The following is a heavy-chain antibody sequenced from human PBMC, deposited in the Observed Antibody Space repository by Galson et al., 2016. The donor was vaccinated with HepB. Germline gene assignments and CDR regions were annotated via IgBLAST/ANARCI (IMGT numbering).Heavy chain of an antibody. V-gene: IGHV3-53*01. J-gene: IGHJ4*02. Sequence: SLRLSCAASGFTVSNNYLTWVRQAPGKGLEWVSVIFGAGRTDYADSVKGRFTISRDESKNMVYLQMNSLRAEDTAVYYCAGGPDFWSGYLGAIGHYFDYWGQGTLVTVSS. CDR3: AGGPDFWSGYLGAIGHYFDY. CDR2: IFGAGRT. D-gene: IGHD3-3*01. CDR1: GFTVSNNY.